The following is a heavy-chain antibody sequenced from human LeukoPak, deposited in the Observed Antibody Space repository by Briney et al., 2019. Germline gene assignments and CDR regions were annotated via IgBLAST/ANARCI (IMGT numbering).Heavy chain of an antibody. Sequence: SVKVSYKASGGTFSSYAISWVRQAPGQGLEWMGGIIPIFGTANYAQKFQGRVTITTDESTSTAYMELSSLRSEDTAVYYCARGRDGYNEGVYWGQGTLVTVSS. V-gene: IGHV1-69*05. D-gene: IGHD5-24*01. CDR1: GGTFSSYA. CDR2: IIPIFGTA. CDR3: ARGRDGYNEGVY. J-gene: IGHJ4*02.